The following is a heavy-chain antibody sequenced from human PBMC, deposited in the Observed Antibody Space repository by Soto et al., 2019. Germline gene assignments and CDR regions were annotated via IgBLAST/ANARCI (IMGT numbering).Heavy chain of an antibody. V-gene: IGHV1-46*01. Sequence: QVQLVQSGAEVKKPGASVKVSCKASGYTFTSYYMHWVRQAPGQGLEWMGIINPSGGSTSYEQKVQGRVTITRATTTSTIYMELSNQRSEDTAVYYCARRGYYDSSGPSPYNYYSMDVWAQGTTVTVSS. D-gene: IGHD3-22*01. CDR1: GYTFTSYY. CDR3: ARRGYYDSSGPSPYNYYSMDV. CDR2: INPSGGST. J-gene: IGHJ6*02.